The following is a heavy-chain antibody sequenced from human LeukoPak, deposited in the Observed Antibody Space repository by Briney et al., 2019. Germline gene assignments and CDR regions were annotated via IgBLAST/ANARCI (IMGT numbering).Heavy chain of an antibody. CDR2: IRYDGSNK. J-gene: IGHJ6*03. Sequence: GGSLRLSCAASGFTFSSYGMRWVRQASGKGLEWAAFIRYDGSNKYYADSVKGRFTISRDNSKNTLYLQMNSLRAEDTAVYYCAKRYYDSSGYLGAYYYDYMDVWGKGTTVTISS. CDR1: GFTFSSYG. D-gene: IGHD3-22*01. V-gene: IGHV3-30*02. CDR3: AKRYYDSSGYLGAYYYDYMDV.